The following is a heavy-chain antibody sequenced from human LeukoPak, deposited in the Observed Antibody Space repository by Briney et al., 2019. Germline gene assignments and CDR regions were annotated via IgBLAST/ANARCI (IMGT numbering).Heavy chain of an antibody. CDR2: IYSSGST. V-gene: IGHV3-53*01. CDR1: GFSVGNYY. Sequence: PGGSLRLSCAASGFSVGNYYMSWVRLAPGKGLEWVSIIYSSGSTYYPDSVKGRFTISRDNSKNTLYLQMTSLRHEDTAVYYCAKNYGDFWGQGTLVTVSS. CDR3: AKNYGDF. J-gene: IGHJ4*02.